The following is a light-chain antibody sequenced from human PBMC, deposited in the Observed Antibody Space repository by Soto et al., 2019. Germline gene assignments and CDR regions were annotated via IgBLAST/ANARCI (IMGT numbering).Light chain of an antibody. CDR2: DAS. CDR1: QSMNRR. Sequence: DIQMTQSPSTLSASVGDRVTITCRASQSMNRRMAWYQQKPGKAPNLLIYDASTLESGGPARFSGGDSGTEFTLTISSLQPDDFTTFYCQQYNSYPWTFGQGTKV. CDR3: QQYNSYPWT. V-gene: IGKV1-5*01. J-gene: IGKJ1*01.